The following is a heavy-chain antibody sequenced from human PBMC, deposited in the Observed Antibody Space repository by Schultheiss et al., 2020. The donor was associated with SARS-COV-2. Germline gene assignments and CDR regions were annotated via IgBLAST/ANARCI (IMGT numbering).Heavy chain of an antibody. Sequence: SETLSLTCTVSGGSISSGDYYWSWIRQPPGKGLEWIGYIYYSGSTNYNPSLKSRVTISVDTSKNQFSLKLSSETAADTAVYYCARLRWELDYWGQGTLVTVSS. D-gene: IGHD1-26*01. CDR3: ARLRWELDY. CDR1: GGSISSGDYY. V-gene: IGHV4-61*08. J-gene: IGHJ4*02. CDR2: IYYSGST.